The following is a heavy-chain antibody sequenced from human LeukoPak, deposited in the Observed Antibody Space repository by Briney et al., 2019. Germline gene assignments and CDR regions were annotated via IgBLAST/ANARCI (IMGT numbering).Heavy chain of an antibody. Sequence: PETLSLICTVSGGSISSSSYYWGWIRQPPGKGLEWIGSIYYSGSTYYNPSLKSRVTISVDTSKNQFSLKLSSVTAADTAVYYCARRESNWFDPWGQGTLVTVSS. V-gene: IGHV4-39*01. CDR1: GGSISSSSYY. J-gene: IGHJ5*02. CDR3: ARRESNWFDP. CDR2: IYYSGST.